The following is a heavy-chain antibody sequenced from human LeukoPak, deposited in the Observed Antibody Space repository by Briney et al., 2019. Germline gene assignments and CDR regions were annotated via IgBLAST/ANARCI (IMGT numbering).Heavy chain of an antibody. Sequence: GGSLRLSCAASGFTFSSYEMNWVRQAPGKGLEWVSYISSSGSTIYYADSVKGRFTISRDNAKNSLYLQMNSLRAEDTAVYYCARGGVCSSTSCYSNYYYYGMDVWGQGTTVTVSS. CDR1: GFTFSSYE. CDR3: ARGGVCSSTSCYSNYYYYGMDV. D-gene: IGHD2-2*01. V-gene: IGHV3-48*03. CDR2: ISSSGSTI. J-gene: IGHJ6*02.